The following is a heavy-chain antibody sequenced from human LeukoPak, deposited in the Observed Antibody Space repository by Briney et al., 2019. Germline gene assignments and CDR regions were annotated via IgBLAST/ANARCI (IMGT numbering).Heavy chain of an antibody. V-gene: IGHV1-2*02. CDR3: ARVITIFGVVIRCPDY. J-gene: IGHJ4*02. CDR2: INPNSGGT. D-gene: IGHD3-3*01. CDR1: GYTFTGYY. Sequence: ASVKVSCKASGYTFTGYYMHWVRRAPGQGLEWMGWINPNSGGTNYAQKFQDKVTMTRDTSISTAYMELSRLRSDDTAVYYCARVITIFGVVIRCPDYWGQGTLVTVSS.